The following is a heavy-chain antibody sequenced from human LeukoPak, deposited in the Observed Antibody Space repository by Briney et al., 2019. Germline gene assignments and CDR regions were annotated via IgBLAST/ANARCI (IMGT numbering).Heavy chain of an antibody. CDR2: IIPIFGTA. Sequence: ASVKVSCKASGGTFSSYAISWVRQAPGQGLEWMGGIIPIFGTANYAQKFQGRVTITADESTSTAYMELSSLRSEDTAVYYCARTQTPKNYYDSSGYLHATTDAFDIWGQGTMVTVSS. V-gene: IGHV1-69*13. CDR3: ARTQTPKNYYDSSGYLHATTDAFDI. CDR1: GGTFSSYA. J-gene: IGHJ3*02. D-gene: IGHD3-22*01.